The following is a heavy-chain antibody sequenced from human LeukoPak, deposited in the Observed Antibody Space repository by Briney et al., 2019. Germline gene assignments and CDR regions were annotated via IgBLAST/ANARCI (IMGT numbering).Heavy chain of an antibody. D-gene: IGHD6-6*01. CDR2: ISDSGGTT. Sequence: GGSLRLSYAASGFTFSSYAMSWVRQAPGKGLEWVSTISDSGGTTNYADSVKGRFTISRDNSKNTLYLQMSSLRAEDTAVYYCAKDRNSVGSSYNFWGQGTLVTVSS. V-gene: IGHV3-23*01. CDR3: AKDRNSVGSSYNF. J-gene: IGHJ4*02. CDR1: GFTFSSYA.